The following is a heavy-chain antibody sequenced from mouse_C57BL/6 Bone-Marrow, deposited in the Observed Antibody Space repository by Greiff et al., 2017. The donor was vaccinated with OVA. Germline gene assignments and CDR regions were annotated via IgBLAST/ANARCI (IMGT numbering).Heavy chain of an antibody. V-gene: IGHV5-12*01. J-gene: IGHJ1*03. CDR1: GFTFSDYY. CDR2: ISNGGGST. D-gene: IGHD2-1*01. Sequence: EVKLVESGGGLVQPGGSLKLSCAASGFTFSDYYMYWVRQTPEKRLEWVAYISNGGGSTYYPDTVKGRFTISRDNAKNTLYLQMSRLKSEDTAMYYCARWDGNLSYWYFDVWGTGTTVTVSS. CDR3: ARWDGNLSYWYFDV.